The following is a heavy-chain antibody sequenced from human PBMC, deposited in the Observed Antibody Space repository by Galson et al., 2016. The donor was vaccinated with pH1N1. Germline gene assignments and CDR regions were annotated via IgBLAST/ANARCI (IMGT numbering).Heavy chain of an antibody. J-gene: IGHJ3*02. D-gene: IGHD4-17*01. V-gene: IGHV5-51*03. Sequence: QSGAEVKKPGGSLKISCKASGYRFTNYWIAWVRQVPGKGLEWVGVVNPGGSTIRYSPPFQGQVTISRDKSIHTAYLQWFSLKASDTATYYCARQYDFGDYRGNAFDIWGLGTMVIVSS. CDR2: VNPGGSTI. CDR3: ARQYDFGDYRGNAFDI. CDR1: GYRFTNYW.